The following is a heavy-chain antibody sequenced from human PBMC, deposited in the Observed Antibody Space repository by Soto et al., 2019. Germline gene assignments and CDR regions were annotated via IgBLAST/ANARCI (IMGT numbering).Heavy chain of an antibody. J-gene: IGHJ5*02. D-gene: IGHD3-16*02. CDR2: IYYSGST. Sequence: PSETLSLTCTVSGGSISSYYWSWIRQPPGKGLEWIGYIYYSGSTYYNPSLKSRVTISVDTSKNQFSLKLSSVTAADTAVYYCAGLQSMRLSGLDPWGQGTLGTVSS. V-gene: IGHV4-59*06. CDR3: AGLQSMRLSGLDP. CDR1: GGSISSYY.